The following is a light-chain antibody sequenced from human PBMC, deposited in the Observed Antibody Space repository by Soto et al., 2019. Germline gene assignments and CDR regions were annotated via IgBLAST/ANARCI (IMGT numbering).Light chain of an antibody. CDR2: GTS. CDR1: QSISSSY. CDR3: QQYVNSPFS. V-gene: IGKV3-20*01. J-gene: IGKJ3*01. Sequence: EIVLTQSPGTLSLSPGDTATLSCRASQSISSSYLARYQQKPGQSPRLLIYGTSGRATGIPDRFIGSGSGTDFTLTISRLEPEDFAVYYCQQYVNSPFSFGPGTKVNSK.